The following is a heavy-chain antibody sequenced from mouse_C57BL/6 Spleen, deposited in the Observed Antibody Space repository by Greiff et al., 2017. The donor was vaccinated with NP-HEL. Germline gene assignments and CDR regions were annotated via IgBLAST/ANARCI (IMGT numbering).Heavy chain of an antibody. V-gene: IGHV1-80*01. D-gene: IGHD2-5*01. CDR1: GYAFSSYW. J-gene: IGHJ3*01. CDR3: ARGDYSNLSWFAY. Sequence: VQLQQSGAELVKPGASVKISCKASGYAFSSYWMNWVKQRPGKGLEWIGQIYPGDGDTNYNGKFKGKATLTEDKSSSTAYMQLSSLTSEDSAVYFSARGDYSNLSWFAYWGQGTLVTVSA. CDR2: IYPGDGDT.